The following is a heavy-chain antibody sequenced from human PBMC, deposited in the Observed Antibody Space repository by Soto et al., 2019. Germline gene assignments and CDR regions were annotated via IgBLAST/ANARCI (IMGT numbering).Heavy chain of an antibody. Sequence: PSETLSLTCTVSGGSISSSSYYWGWIRQPPGKGQEWIGSIYYSGSTYYNPSLKSRVTISVDTSKNQFSLKLSSVTAADTAVYYCARHSDHILTGYYLDWGQGTLVTVSS. CDR2: IYYSGST. CDR3: ARHSDHILTGYYLD. V-gene: IGHV4-39*01. D-gene: IGHD3-9*01. J-gene: IGHJ4*02. CDR1: GGSISSSSYY.